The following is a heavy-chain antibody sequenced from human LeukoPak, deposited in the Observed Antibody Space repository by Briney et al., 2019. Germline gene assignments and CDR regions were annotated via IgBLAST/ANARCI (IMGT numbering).Heavy chain of an antibody. Sequence: ASVKVSCKASGYTLTDYYLHWVRQAPGQGLKWMGWINPNSGATDYAQSFQARVTMTRDTSIGSGYMELTGLESEDTAVYYCARGETLGHAFDIWGQGTMVTVSS. D-gene: IGHD3-16*01. CDR1: GYTLTDYY. J-gene: IGHJ3*02. CDR2: INPNSGAT. CDR3: ARGETLGHAFDI. V-gene: IGHV1-2*02.